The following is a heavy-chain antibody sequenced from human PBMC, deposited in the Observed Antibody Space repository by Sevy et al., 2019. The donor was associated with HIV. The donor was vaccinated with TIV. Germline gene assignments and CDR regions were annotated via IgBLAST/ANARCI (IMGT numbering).Heavy chain of an antibody. J-gene: IGHJ3*02. D-gene: IGHD3-3*01. CDR1: GFTFSSYG. Sequence: GGSLRLSCAASGFTFSSYGMHWVRQAPGKGLEWVAVISYDGSNKYYADSVKGRFTISRDNSKNTLYLQMNSLRAEDTAVYYCAKSSNRGYYDIWSGTEPYDAFDIWGQGTMVTVSS. V-gene: IGHV3-30*18. CDR3: AKSSNRGYYDIWSGTEPYDAFDI. CDR2: ISYDGSNK.